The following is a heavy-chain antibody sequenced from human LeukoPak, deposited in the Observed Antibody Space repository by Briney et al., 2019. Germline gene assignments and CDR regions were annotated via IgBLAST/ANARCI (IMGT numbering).Heavy chain of an antibody. J-gene: IGHJ2*01. Sequence: PGGSLRLSCAASGFTFSSYGMRWGRQAPGKGLEWVAVIWFDGSNKFYRDSVRGRFTISRDDSKNTLYLQMHSLRVGDTAVYYCTRDAGAYRREWYFDLWGRGTLVTVSS. CDR2: IWFDGSNK. V-gene: IGHV3-33*01. D-gene: IGHD2-21*01. CDR3: TRDAGAYRREWYFDL. CDR1: GFTFSSYG.